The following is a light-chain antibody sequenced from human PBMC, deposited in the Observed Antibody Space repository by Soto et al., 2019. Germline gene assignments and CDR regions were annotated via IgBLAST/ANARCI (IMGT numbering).Light chain of an antibody. CDR3: QQYNAWPLT. J-gene: IGKJ4*01. CDR1: QSVNSN. Sequence: EIVMTQSPATLSVSPGERVTLSCRASQSVNSNVAWYQQKPGQTPKLLIYVASTWATGIPPRFSGSGSWTAFTLTTSSLQSVDFAIYYGQQYNAWPLTFGGGTKVEFK. CDR2: VAS. V-gene: IGKV3-15*01.